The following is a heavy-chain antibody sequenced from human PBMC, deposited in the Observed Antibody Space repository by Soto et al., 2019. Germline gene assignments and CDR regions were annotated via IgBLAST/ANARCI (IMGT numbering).Heavy chain of an antibody. CDR3: ARLRVGATGRSDSDY. D-gene: IGHD1-1*01. J-gene: IGHJ4*02. CDR1: GGSISSSDYS. Sequence: QLQLQESGPGLVKPSETLSLTCAVSGGSISSSDYSWGWIRQPPGKGPEWIGSIHFSGGTYYNPSLKSRVTISIKTSESQFSLKLASVTAADTAIYYCARLRVGATGRSDSDYGGQGTLVTVSS. CDR2: IHFSGGT. V-gene: IGHV4-39*01.